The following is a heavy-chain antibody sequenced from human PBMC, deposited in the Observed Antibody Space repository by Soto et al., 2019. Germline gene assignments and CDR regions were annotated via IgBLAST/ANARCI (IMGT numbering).Heavy chain of an antibody. V-gene: IGHV4-39*07. Sequence: SETLSLTCTVSGGSISSSSNYWGWIRQPPGKGLEWIGNIYYSGSTYYNPSLKSRVTISVDTSKNQFSLKLSSVSAADMAVYYCARRYGGNFDYWGQGTLVT. J-gene: IGHJ4*02. CDR2: IYYSGST. CDR1: GGSISSSSNY. D-gene: IGHD3-16*01. CDR3: ARRYGGNFDY.